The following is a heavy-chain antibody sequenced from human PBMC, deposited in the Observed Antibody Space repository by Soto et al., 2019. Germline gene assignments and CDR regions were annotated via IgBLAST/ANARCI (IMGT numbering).Heavy chain of an antibody. D-gene: IGHD1-20*01. Sequence: PSETLSLTCTVSGASISVHSYYWTWIRQPPGKGLEWIGSSYYSGTTYFNPSLKSRATISVDTSKNHFSLRLTSVTAADTAIYSCTRRSNWNDNYFDPWGPGALVTVSS. CDR2: SYYSGTT. CDR1: GASISVHSYY. CDR3: TRRSNWNDNYFDP. J-gene: IGHJ5*02. V-gene: IGHV4-39*02.